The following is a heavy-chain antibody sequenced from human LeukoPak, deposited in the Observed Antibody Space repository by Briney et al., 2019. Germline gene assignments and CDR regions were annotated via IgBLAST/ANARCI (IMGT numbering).Heavy chain of an antibody. J-gene: IGHJ5*02. CDR2: ISSSGSTT. V-gene: IGHV3-48*03. CDR3: ARTYSSNWRFDP. D-gene: IGHD6-13*01. CDR1: GFTFSSYE. Sequence: GGSLRLSCAASGFTFSSYEMNWVRQAPGKGLGWVSYISSSGSTTYNADSVKGRFTISRDNAKSSLYLQMNSLRAEDTAVYYCARTYSSNWRFDPWGQGTLVTVSS.